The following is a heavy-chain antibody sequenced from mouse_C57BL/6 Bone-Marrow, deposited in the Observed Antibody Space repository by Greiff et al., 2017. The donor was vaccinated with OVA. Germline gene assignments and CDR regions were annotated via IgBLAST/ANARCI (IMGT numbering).Heavy chain of an antibody. Sequence: QVQLQQSGTELVKPGASVKLSCKASGYTFTSYWMHWVKQRPGQGLEWIGNINPSNGGTNYNEKFKSKATLTVDKSSSTAYMQLSSLTSEDSAVYYCARSGAYYSNLAWFAYWGQGTLVTVSA. CDR1: GYTFTSYW. D-gene: IGHD2-5*01. CDR2: INPSNGGT. CDR3: ARSGAYYSNLAWFAY. J-gene: IGHJ3*01. V-gene: IGHV1-53*01.